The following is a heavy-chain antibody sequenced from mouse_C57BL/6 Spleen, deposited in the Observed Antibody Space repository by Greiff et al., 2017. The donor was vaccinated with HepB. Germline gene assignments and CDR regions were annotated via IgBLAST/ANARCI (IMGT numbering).Heavy chain of an antibody. CDR3: ARHSSITTVVEDYWYFDV. D-gene: IGHD1-1*01. Sequence: EVMLVESGGDLVKPGGSLKLSCAASGFTFSSYGMSWVRQTPDKRLEWVATISSGGSYTYYPDSVKGRFTISRDNAKNTLYLQMSSLKSEDTAMYYCARHSSITTVVEDYWYFDVWGTGTTVTVSS. J-gene: IGHJ1*03. CDR2: ISSGGSYT. CDR1: GFTFSSYG. V-gene: IGHV5-6*01.